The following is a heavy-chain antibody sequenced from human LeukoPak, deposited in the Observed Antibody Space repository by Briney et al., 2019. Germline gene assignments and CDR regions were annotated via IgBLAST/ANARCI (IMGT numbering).Heavy chain of an antibody. CDR3: ASLYSSGWYLDY. J-gene: IGHJ4*02. D-gene: IGHD6-19*01. CDR1: GYTFTSYY. Sequence: ASVKVSCKASGYTFTSYYMHWVRQAPGQGLEWMGIINPSGGSTSYAQKFQGRVTMTRDTSTSTVYMELSSLRSEDTAVYYCASLYSSGWYLDYWGQGTLVTVSS. V-gene: IGHV1-46*01. CDR2: INPSGGST.